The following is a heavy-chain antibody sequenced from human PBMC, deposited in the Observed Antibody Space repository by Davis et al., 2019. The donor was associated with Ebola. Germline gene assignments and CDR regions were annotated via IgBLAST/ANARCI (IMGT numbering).Heavy chain of an antibody. D-gene: IGHD3-16*01. Sequence: GESLKISCAASGFTFSSYWMSWVRQAPGKGLEWVANIKQDGSEKYYVDSVKGRFTISRDNAKNSLYQQMNSLGAEDTDVYYCARGSYGYWGQGTLVTVSS. V-gene: IGHV3-7*01. CDR1: GFTFSSYW. CDR2: IKQDGSEK. J-gene: IGHJ4*02. CDR3: ARGSYGY.